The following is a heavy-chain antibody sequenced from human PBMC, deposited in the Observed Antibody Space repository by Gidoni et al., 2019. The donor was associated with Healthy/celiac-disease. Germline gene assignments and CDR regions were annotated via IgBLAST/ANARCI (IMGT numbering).Heavy chain of an antibody. J-gene: IGHJ4*02. CDR3: VKDIGQWLVEEGDY. Sequence: EVQLVESGGGLVQPGGSLRLSCSASGFPFRSYAMHWVRQAPGKGLEYVAAISSNGGSTYYADSVKGRFTISRDNSKNTLYLQMSSLRAEDTAVYYCVKDIGQWLVEEGDYWGQGTLVTVSS. V-gene: IGHV3-64D*06. CDR1: GFPFRSYA. CDR2: ISSNGGST. D-gene: IGHD6-19*01.